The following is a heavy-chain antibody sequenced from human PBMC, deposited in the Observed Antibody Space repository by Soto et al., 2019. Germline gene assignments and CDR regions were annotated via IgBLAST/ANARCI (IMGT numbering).Heavy chain of an antibody. CDR1: GFNFTDYN. CDR2: ISSTGRYI. CDR3: AREKCSSNNCYLVGYYGLDV. D-gene: IGHD2-2*01. V-gene: IGHV3-21*01. Sequence: PGGSLKLSCAGSGFNFTDYNMNWVRQAPGKGLEGVSSISSTGRYIYYGDSVRGRITVSRDNGKNSLFLQMNNLGAEDTAVYYCAREKCSSNNCYLVGYYGLDVWGQGTTVTVSS. J-gene: IGHJ6*02.